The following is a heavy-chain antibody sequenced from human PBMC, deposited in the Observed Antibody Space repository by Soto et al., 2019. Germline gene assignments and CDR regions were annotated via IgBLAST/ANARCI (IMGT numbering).Heavy chain of an antibody. J-gene: IGHJ6*02. CDR3: ARSQGSSTSLEIYYYYYYGMDV. V-gene: IGHV1-69*01. CDR1: GGTFSSYA. Sequence: QVQLVQSGAEVKKPGSSVKVSCKASGGTFSSYAISWVRQAPGQGLEWVGGIIPIPGTANYAQKFQGRVTITADESTSTAYMELSSLRSEDTAGYYCARSQGSSTSLEIYYYYYYGMDVWGQGTTVTVSS. D-gene: IGHD2-2*01. CDR2: IIPIPGTA.